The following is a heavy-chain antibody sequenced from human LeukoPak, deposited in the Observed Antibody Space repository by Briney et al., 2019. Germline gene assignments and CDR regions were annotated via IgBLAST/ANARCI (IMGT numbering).Heavy chain of an antibody. D-gene: IGHD2-2*01. J-gene: IGHJ3*02. V-gene: IGHV3-21*01. CDR3: TSRYCTTTNCYSFDN. CDR2: ISSSSAHI. Sequence: GGSLRLSCAASGFSSNTYSMNWVRQAPGKGLEWVSSISSSSAHIFYADSVKGRFSISRDNAKNSLYLQMNSLRVEDTAVYYCTSRYCTTTNCYSFDNWGQGTMVTVSS. CDR1: GFSSNTYS.